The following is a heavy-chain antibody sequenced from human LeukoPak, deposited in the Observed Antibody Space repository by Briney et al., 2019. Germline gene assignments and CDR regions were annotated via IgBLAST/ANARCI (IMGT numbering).Heavy chain of an antibody. J-gene: IGHJ4*02. D-gene: IGHD2-21*01. V-gene: IGHV3-21*01. CDR2: ISSSSSYI. CDR1: GFTFSSYS. Sequence: GGSLRLSCAASGFTFSSYSMNWVRQAPGKGLEWVSSISSSSSYIHYADSVKGRFTISRDNAKNSLYLQMNSLRAEDTAVYYCARVSDCGFDYWGQGTLVTVSS. CDR3: ARVSDCGFDY.